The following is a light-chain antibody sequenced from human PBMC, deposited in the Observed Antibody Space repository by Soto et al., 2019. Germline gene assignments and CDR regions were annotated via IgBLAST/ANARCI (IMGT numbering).Light chain of an antibody. Sequence: EIVLTQSPGTLSLSPGERATLSCRASQSVSSSYLAWYQQKSGQARRLLIYGASSSATGIPDRFSGSGSGTVFTLTISRLEPEDCAVYYCYQYGSSPWTFGQGTKVEIK. CDR1: QSVSSSY. V-gene: IGKV3-20*01. J-gene: IGKJ1*01. CDR3: YQYGSSPWT. CDR2: GAS.